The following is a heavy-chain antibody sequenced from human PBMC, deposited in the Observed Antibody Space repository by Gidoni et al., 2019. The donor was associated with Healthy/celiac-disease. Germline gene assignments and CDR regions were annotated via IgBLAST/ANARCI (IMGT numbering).Heavy chain of an antibody. Sequence: QVQLQQWGAVLLKPSETLSLTFAVYGGSFSGYYWSWIRQLPGKGLEWIGEIHHSGSTNYNPSLKSRVTIAVDTSKNQFSLKLSSVTAADTAVYYCARASWYLYYFDYWGQGTLVTVSS. V-gene: IGHV4-34*01. CDR2: IHHSGST. J-gene: IGHJ4*02. CDR3: ARASWYLYYFDY. CDR1: GGSFSGYY. D-gene: IGHD6-13*01.